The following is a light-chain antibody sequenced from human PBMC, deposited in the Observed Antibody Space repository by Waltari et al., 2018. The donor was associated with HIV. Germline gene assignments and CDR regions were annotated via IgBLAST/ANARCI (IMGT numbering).Light chain of an antibody. J-gene: IGKJ2*01. Sequence: DIVMTQSPDSLAVSLGERATINCKSSQNVLNCSTNKNSLAWYQQKSGQPPKLLIYWASTRESGVPERFSGSGSGTDFTLTISSLQAADVAVYYCQQHYTSPYTFGQGTKLEIK. CDR3: QQHYTSPYT. CDR2: WAS. V-gene: IGKV4-1*01. CDR1: QNVLNCSTNKNS.